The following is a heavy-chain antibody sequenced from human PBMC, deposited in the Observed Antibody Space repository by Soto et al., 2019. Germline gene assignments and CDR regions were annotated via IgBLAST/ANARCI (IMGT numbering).Heavy chain of an antibody. CDR2: IYWDDDK. CDR1: GFSLSTSGVG. CDR3: AHRPYGSGRNNWFDP. D-gene: IGHD3-10*01. J-gene: IGHJ5*02. Sequence: QITLKESGPTLVKPIQTLTLTCTFSGFSLSTSGVGVGWIRQPPGKALEWLALIYWDDDKRYSPSLTSRLTITKDTSKNQVVPTMTNMDPVDTATYYCAHRPYGSGRNNWFDPWGQGTLVTVSS. V-gene: IGHV2-5*02.